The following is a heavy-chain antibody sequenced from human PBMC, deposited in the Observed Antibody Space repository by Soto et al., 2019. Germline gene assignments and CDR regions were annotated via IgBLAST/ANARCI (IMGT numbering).Heavy chain of an antibody. CDR1: GGTFSSYA. Sequence: SVKVSCKASGGTFSSYAISWVRQAPGQGLEWMGGIIPIFGTANYAQKFQGRVTITADESTSTAYMELSSLRSEDTAVYYCARDHDSSGYYSVWFDPWGQGTLVTVSS. V-gene: IGHV1-69*13. CDR2: IIPIFGTA. CDR3: ARDHDSSGYYSVWFDP. D-gene: IGHD3-22*01. J-gene: IGHJ5*02.